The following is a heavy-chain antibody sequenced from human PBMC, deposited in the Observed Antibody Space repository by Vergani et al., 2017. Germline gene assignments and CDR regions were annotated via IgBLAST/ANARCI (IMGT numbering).Heavy chain of an antibody. J-gene: IGHJ3*02. Sequence: QVQLQQWGAGLLKPSETLSLTCAVYGGSFSGYYWSWIRQPPGKGLEWIGSIYYSGSTYYNPSLKSRVTISVDTSKNQFSLKLSSVTAADTAVYYCAREAHPDSSGYYYGAFDIWGQGTMVTVSS. CDR3: AREAHPDSSGYYYGAFDI. V-gene: IGHV4-34*01. CDR1: GGSFSGYY. D-gene: IGHD3-22*01. CDR2: IYYSGST.